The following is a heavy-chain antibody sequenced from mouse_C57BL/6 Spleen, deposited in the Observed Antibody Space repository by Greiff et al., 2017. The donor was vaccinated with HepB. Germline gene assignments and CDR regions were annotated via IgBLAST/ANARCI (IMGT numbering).Heavy chain of an antibody. Sequence: QVQLQQSGPELVKPGASVKISCKASGYAFSSSWMNWVKQRPGKGLEWIGRIYPGDGDTNYNGKFKGKATLTADKSSSTAYMQLSSLTSEDSAVYFCARGGMITTDYYAMDYWGQGTSVTVSS. D-gene: IGHD2-4*01. V-gene: IGHV1-82*01. CDR2: IYPGDGDT. CDR1: GYAFSSSW. J-gene: IGHJ4*01. CDR3: ARGGMITTDYYAMDY.